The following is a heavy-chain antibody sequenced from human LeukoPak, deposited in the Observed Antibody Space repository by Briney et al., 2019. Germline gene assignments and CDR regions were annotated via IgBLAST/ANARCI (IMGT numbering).Heavy chain of an antibody. D-gene: IGHD3-10*01. J-gene: IGHJ4*02. Sequence: ASVKVSCKASGYTFTSYGISWVRQAPGQGLEWMGWISAYNGNTNYAQKLQGRVTMTTDTSTSTAYMELRSLRSDDTAVYYCARDRRYYGSGSYYHYWGQGTLVTVSS. V-gene: IGHV1-18*01. CDR3: ARDRRYYGSGSYYHY. CDR1: GYTFTSYG. CDR2: ISAYNGNT.